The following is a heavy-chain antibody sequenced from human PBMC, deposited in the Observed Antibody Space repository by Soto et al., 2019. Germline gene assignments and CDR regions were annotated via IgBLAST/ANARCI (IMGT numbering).Heavy chain of an antibody. CDR2: INPNSGGT. J-gene: IGHJ4*02. Sequence: ASVKVSCKASGYTFTGYYMHWVRQAPGQGLEWMGWINPNSGGTNYAQKFQGWVTMTRDTSISTAYMELSRLRSDDTAVYYCARHNHQNGYYFDYWGQGTLVTVSS. V-gene: IGHV1-2*04. CDR1: GYTFTGYY. CDR3: ARHNHQNGYYFDY.